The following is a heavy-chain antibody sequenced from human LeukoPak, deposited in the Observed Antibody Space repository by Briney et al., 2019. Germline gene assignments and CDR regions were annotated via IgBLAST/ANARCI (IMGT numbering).Heavy chain of an antibody. CDR3: ASKGYGDYPFDY. Sequence: GRSLRLSCAASRFTFSSYDMHWVRQAPGKGLEWVTFISYDGNNKYYADSVKGRFTISRDNAKNSLYLQMNSLRAEDTAVYYCASKGYGDYPFDYWGQGTLVTVSS. J-gene: IGHJ4*02. CDR1: RFTFSSYD. D-gene: IGHD4-17*01. CDR2: ISYDGNNK. V-gene: IGHV3-30*03.